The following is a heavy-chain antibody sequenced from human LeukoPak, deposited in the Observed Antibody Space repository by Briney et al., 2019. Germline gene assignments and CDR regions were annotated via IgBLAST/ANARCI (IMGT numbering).Heavy chain of an antibody. CDR2: ISSSSSYI. CDR3: ARSYCSSTSCYIDY. Sequence: GGSLRLSCAASGFTFSSYSMNWVRQAPGKGLEWVSSISSSSSYIYYADSVKGRLTISRDNAKNSLYLQMNSLRAEDTAVYYCARSYCSSTSCYIDYWGQGTLVTVSS. J-gene: IGHJ4*02. CDR1: GFTFSSYS. V-gene: IGHV3-21*01. D-gene: IGHD2-2*02.